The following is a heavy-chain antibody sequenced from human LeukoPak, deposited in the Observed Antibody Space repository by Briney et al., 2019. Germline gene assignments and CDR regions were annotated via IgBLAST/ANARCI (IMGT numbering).Heavy chain of an antibody. CDR1: GFSFSAYN. CDR2: INGRGGLI. V-gene: IGHV3-48*04. D-gene: IGHD2-8*01. J-gene: IGHJ4*02. CDR3: ARENNGAWYYFDS. Sequence: PGGSLRLSCAASGFSFSAYNMNWVRQAPGKGLEWVASINGRGGLIYYSDSVKGRFTISRDNAHNSLDLHMNSLRVEDTAVYYCARENNGAWYYFDSWGQGTLVTVSS.